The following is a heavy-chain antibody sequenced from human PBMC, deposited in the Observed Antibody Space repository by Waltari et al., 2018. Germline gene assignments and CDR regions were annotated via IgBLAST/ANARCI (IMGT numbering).Heavy chain of an antibody. CDR2: IRYDGSNE. J-gene: IGHJ4*02. V-gene: IGHV3-30*02. CDR1: GFIFSNYA. CDR3: AKGKIGQQLVRDFDY. Sequence: VQLVESGGGVVQPGGSMRLYCAASGFIFSNYAMHWVRQAPGKGREWSSFIRYDGSNEYYADSVKGRFTISRDNSKNTLYLQMNSLRAEDTAVYYCAKGKIGQQLVRDFDYWGQGTLVTVSS. D-gene: IGHD6-13*01.